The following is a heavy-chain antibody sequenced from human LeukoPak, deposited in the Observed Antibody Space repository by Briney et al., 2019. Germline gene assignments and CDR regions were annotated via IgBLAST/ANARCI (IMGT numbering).Heavy chain of an antibody. Sequence: GGSLRLSCAASGFTFSDYYMSWIRQAPGKGLEWVSYISSSGSTIYYADSVKGRFTISRDNAKNSLYLQMNSLRAEDTALYYCTKGSSWSNGDFDCWGQGTLVTVSS. D-gene: IGHD6-13*01. CDR3: TKGSSWSNGDFDC. CDR1: GFTFSDYY. J-gene: IGHJ4*02. V-gene: IGHV3-11*01. CDR2: ISSSGSTI.